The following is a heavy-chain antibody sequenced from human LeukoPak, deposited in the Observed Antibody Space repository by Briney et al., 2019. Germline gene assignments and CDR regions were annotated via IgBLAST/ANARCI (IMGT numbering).Heavy chain of an antibody. Sequence: GGSLRLSCAASGFTFSSYEMNWVRQAPGKGLEWVSSIDSVKGRFTISRDNAKNSLYLQMNSLRAEDTAVYYCARGSRFGVVERDAFDIWGQGTMVTVSS. V-gene: IGHV3-21*01. CDR2: I. CDR3: ARGSRFGVVERDAFDI. D-gene: IGHD3-3*01. CDR1: GFTFSSYE. J-gene: IGHJ3*02.